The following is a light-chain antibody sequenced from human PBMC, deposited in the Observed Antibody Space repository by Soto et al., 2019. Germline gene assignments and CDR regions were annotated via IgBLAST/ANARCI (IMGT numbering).Light chain of an antibody. CDR2: GAS. Sequence: EIVLTQSPGTLSLSPGERATLSCRASQSLSNNIYLAWYQQKPGQAPRLLIYGASSRATVIPNRFSCSVSGTDFTPTISKMEPAGFAGYYCQQYGNSPQTFGQGTKVDIK. V-gene: IGKV3-20*01. J-gene: IGKJ1*01. CDR3: QQYGNSPQT. CDR1: QSLSNNIY.